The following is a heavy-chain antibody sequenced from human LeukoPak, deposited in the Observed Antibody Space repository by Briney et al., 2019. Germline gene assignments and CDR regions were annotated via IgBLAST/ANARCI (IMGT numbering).Heavy chain of an antibody. Sequence: PSETLSLTCTVSGGSISSGSYYWSWIRQPAGKGLEWIGRIYTSGSTNYNPSLKSRVTISVDTSKNQFSLKLSPVTAADTAVYYCATLGEPPMDVWGKGTTVTVSS. V-gene: IGHV4-61*02. D-gene: IGHD1-14*01. CDR1: GGSISSGSYY. CDR2: IYTSGST. J-gene: IGHJ6*03. CDR3: ATLGEPPMDV.